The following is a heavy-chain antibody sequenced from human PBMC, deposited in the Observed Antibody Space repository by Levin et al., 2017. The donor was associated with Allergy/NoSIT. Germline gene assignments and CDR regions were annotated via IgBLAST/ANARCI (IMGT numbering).Heavy chain of an antibody. CDR3: ARGWGSGWQTMFNY. Sequence: GESLKISCAASGFTFSSYDMHWVRQATGKGLEWVSGIGTSGDTYYPDSVKGRFTISRENAKNSLYLQMNSLRAGDTAVYYCARGWGSGWQTMFNYWGQGSLVTVSS. V-gene: IGHV3-13*04. D-gene: IGHD6-19*01. J-gene: IGHJ4*02. CDR2: IGTSGDT. CDR1: GFTFSSYD.